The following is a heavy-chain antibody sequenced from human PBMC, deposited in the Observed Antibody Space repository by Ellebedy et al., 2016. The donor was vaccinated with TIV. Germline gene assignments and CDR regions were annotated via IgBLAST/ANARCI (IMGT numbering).Heavy chain of an antibody. V-gene: IGHV4-59*13. CDR3: ARGGASSKFLDS. D-gene: IGHD6-13*01. CDR1: GGAITSDY. CDR2: IDYSGDA. Sequence: SETLSLXCTVSGGAITSDYWSWIRQHPGKGLEWIGFIDYSGDAFYNPSLKSRLTISIDSSKNQFSVKVNSVTAADTAVYYCARGGASSKFLDSWGQGTLVTVSS. J-gene: IGHJ4*02.